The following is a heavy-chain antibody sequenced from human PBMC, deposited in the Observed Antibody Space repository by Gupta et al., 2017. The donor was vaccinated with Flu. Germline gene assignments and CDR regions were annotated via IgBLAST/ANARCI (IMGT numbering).Heavy chain of an antibody. Sequence: QVQLVQSGAEVKKPGASVKVSCKASGYTFTSYPIHWVRQAPGQGFEWMGWINADNGDTKYSQNFQGRVTITSDTSASTAYMELSSLTSEDTAVYFCARLWTGGLDPWGQGTLVTVSS. D-gene: IGHD3/OR15-3a*01. CDR1: GYTFTSYP. V-gene: IGHV1-3*01. CDR3: ARLWTGGLDP. J-gene: IGHJ5*02. CDR2: INADNGDT.